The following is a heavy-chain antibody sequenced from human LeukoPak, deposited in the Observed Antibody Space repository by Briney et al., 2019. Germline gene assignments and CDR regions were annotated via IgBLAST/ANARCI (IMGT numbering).Heavy chain of an antibody. CDR2: ISGYNGNT. Sequence: ASVKVSCKASGYTFNSYGISWVRQAPGQGIEWMGWISGYNGNTKYAQKLQCRVTMTTDTSTSTAHMELRSLRSDDTAVYYCARDKNDCSGGSCYPYFDYCGQGTLVTVSS. J-gene: IGHJ4*02. CDR3: ARDKNDCSGGSCYPYFDY. D-gene: IGHD2-15*01. CDR1: GYTFNSYG. V-gene: IGHV1-18*01.